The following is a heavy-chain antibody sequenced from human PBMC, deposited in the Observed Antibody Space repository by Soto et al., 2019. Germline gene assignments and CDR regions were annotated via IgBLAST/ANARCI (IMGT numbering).Heavy chain of an antibody. CDR2: VKDGGHT. CDR1: GGSLSGYY. CDR3: ERGQEGVVATH. V-gene: IGHV4-34*01. J-gene: IGHJ4*02. D-gene: IGHD5-12*01. Sequence: QVQLQQWGAGLLKPSETLSLNCAVTGGSLSGYYWSWIRQPPGKGLEWIGEVKDGGHTNYSPSLRGRVTTASDTSNNQFSLRLNSVTAADTGVYYCERGQEGVVATHWDQGSLVTVSS.